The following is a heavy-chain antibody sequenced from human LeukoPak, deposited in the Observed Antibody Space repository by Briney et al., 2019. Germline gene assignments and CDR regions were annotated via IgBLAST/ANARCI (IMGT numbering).Heavy chain of an antibody. D-gene: IGHD6-13*01. J-gene: IGHJ5*02. V-gene: IGHV3-30-3*01. CDR2: ISYDGSNK. CDR3: ARAGYSSSWYLSWFDP. Sequence: GRSLRLSCAASGXTFSSYAMHWVRQAPGKGLEWVAIISYDGSNKYYADSVKGRFTISRDNSKNSLYLQMNSLRAEDTAVYYCARAGYSSSWYLSWFDPWGQGTLVTGSS. CDR1: GXTFSSYA.